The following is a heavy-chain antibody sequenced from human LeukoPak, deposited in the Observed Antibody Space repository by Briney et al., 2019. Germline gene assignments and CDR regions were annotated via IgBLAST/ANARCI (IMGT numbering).Heavy chain of an antibody. CDR2: MNPKRGNT. J-gene: IGHJ5*02. V-gene: IGHV1-8*01. D-gene: IGHD3-16*01. CDR3: ARAFTLLISGAFDP. Sequence: ASVTDSCKASVYTFTCYDINWLRQATGQGLEWLGWMNPKRGNTGYAQKFQGRVTMTRNTSISTAYMELSSLRSEDTAVYYCARAFTLLISGAFDPWGQGTLVTVSS. CDR1: VYTFTCYD.